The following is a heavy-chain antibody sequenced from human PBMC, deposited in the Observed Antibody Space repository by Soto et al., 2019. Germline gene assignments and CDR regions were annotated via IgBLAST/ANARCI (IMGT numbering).Heavy chain of an antibody. CDR1: GYTFTTYG. CDR3: ARGPTDYYDNSGNYFLDY. V-gene: IGHV1-18*01. CDR2: ISTYNGNT. J-gene: IGHJ4*02. Sequence: QVQLVQSGAEVKKPGASVKVSCKASGYTFTTYGMSWVRQAPGQGLDWMGWISTYNGNTKYAERLQGRVTMTTDTTTSTAYRELRSLRSDDTAVYYCARGPTDYYDNSGNYFLDYWGQGPLVTVSS. D-gene: IGHD3-22*01.